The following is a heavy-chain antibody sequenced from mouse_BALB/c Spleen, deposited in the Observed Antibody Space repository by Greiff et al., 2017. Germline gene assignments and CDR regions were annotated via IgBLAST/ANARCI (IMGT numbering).Heavy chain of an antibody. V-gene: IGHV1-69*02. CDR3: TRDYRYDGEDYYAMDY. J-gene: IGHJ4*01. CDR1: GYTFTSYW. CDR2: IYPSDSYT. Sequence: QVQLQQPGAELVRPGASVKLSCKASGYTFTSYWINWVKQRPGQGLEWIGNIYPSDSYTNYNQKFKDKATLTVDKSSSTAYMQLSSPTSEDSAVYYCTRDYRYDGEDYYAMDYWGQGTSVTVSS. D-gene: IGHD2-14*01.